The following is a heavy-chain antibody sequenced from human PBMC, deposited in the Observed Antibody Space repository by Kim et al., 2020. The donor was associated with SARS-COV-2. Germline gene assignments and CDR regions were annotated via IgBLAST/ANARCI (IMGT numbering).Heavy chain of an antibody. V-gene: IGHV3-23*01. CDR3: ARGGLTSGFDY. D-gene: IGHD3-3*01. Sequence: THYAGCVRGRFTISRDSSRNTVFLQMNSLGADDTAIYYCARGGLTSGFDYWGQGTLVTVSS. CDR2: T. J-gene: IGHJ4*02.